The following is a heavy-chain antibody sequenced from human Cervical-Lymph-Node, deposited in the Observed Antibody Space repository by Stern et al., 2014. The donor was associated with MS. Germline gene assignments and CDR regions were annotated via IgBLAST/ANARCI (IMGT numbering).Heavy chain of an antibody. CDR3: AKDDFYGVGMDV. CDR1: GFTFSSYA. J-gene: IGHJ6*02. CDR2: ISGSGGST. Sequence: EVQLVESGGGLVQPGGSLRLSCAASGFTFSSYAMSWVRQAPGKGLERVSAISGSGGSTYYADSVKGRFTISRDNSNNTLYLQMNSLRAEDTAVYYCAKDDFYGVGMDVWGQGTTVTVSS. D-gene: IGHD3/OR15-3a*01. V-gene: IGHV3-23*04.